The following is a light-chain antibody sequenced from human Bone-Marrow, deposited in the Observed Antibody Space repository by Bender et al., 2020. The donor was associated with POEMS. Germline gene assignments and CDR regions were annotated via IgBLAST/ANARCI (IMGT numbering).Light chain of an antibody. Sequence: QSALTQPASVSGSPGQSITIPCTGTSSDVGAYNYVAWYQQHPGKAPKLMIYDVSNRPSGVSNRFSGSKSGNTASLAISGLQADDEADYYCCSYAGDSLVFGGGTTLTVL. CDR2: DVS. CDR1: SSDVGAYNY. CDR3: CSYAGDSLV. J-gene: IGLJ2*01. V-gene: IGLV2-14*03.